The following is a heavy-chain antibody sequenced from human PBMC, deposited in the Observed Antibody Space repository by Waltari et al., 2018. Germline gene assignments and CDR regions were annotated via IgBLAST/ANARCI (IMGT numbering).Heavy chain of an antibody. CDR2: INPDTGGA. V-gene: IGHV1-2*02. CDR1: AKIPPTYY. J-gene: IGHJ5*02. CDR3: ATKLGRGNWLDP. Sequence: QVQLVQSGAEVKKPGASVNVSCNISAKIPPTYYLQWVRQAPGQGLEWLGWINPDTGGAFYARKFRGRITMTSDTSINTVYLHLSGLRYDDTAVYFCATKLGRGNWLDPWGQGSLVTVSS. D-gene: IGHD7-27*01.